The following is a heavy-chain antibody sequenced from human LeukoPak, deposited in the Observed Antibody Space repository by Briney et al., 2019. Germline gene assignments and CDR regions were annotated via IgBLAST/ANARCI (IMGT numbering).Heavy chain of an antibody. CDR1: GFTFSSYW. V-gene: IGHV3-74*01. D-gene: IGHD3-16*01. J-gene: IGHJ4*02. CDR3: ARDWGGY. Sequence: ARTLRLFCAASGFTFSSYWMHWVRQAQGNGMVLVSRINSDGSSTSYADSVKGRLTISRDNAKNRLYLQMNSVRDEDTAVYYCARDWGGYWGQGTLVTVSS. CDR2: INSDGSST.